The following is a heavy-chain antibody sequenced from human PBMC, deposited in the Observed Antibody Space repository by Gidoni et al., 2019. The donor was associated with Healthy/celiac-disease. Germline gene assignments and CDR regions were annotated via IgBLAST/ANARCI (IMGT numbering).Heavy chain of an antibody. CDR2: ISGSGGST. CDR1: GFTFSSYA. D-gene: IGHD3-22*01. Sequence: EVQLLESGGGLVQPGGSLRLSCAASGFTFSSYAMSWVRQAPGKGLECVSAISGSGGSTYYADSVKGRFTISRDNSKNTLYLQMNSLRAEDTAVYYCAKSYYDSSGPDSGMDVWGQGTTVTVSS. J-gene: IGHJ6*02. V-gene: IGHV3-23*01. CDR3: AKSYYDSSGPDSGMDV.